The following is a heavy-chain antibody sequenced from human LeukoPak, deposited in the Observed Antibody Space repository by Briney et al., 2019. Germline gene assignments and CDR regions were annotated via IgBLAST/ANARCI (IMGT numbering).Heavy chain of an antibody. CDR3: AKGAVAGSYWYFDL. CDR1: GGTFSSYA. J-gene: IGHJ2*01. D-gene: IGHD6-19*01. V-gene: IGHV1-69*04. Sequence: GASVKVSCKASGGTFSSYAISWVRQAPGQGLEWMGRIIPILGIANYAQKFQGRVTITADKSTSTAYMELSSLRSEDTAVYYCAKGAVAGSYWYFDLWGRGTLVTVSS. CDR2: IIPILGIA.